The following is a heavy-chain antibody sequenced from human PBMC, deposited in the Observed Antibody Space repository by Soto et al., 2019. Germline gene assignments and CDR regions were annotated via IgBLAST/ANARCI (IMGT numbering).Heavy chain of an antibody. CDR3: ARGFGISWNTVGYNLFAF. J-gene: IGHJ4*02. CDR2: MSPNSENK. D-gene: IGHD2-2*01. CDR1: GYTFTNFD. Sequence: ASVKVSCKTSGYTFTNFDVNWVRQAAGQGLEWMGWMSPNSENKGYAQKFQGRVSMTRDTSITTAYMELSSLRSEDTAVYYCARGFGISWNTVGYNLFAFWAQGTLAPVPQ. V-gene: IGHV1-8*01.